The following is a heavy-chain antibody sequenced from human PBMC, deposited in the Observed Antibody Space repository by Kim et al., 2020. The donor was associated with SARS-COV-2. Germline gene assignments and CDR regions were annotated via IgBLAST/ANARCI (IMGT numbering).Heavy chain of an antibody. CDR2: INHSGST. CDR1: GGSFSGYY. CDR3: ARRDCRSTSCYRSGAFDI. Sequence: SETLSLTCAVYGGSFSGYYWSWIRQPPGKGLEWIGEINHSGSTNYNPSLKSRVTISVDTSKNQFSLKLSSVTAADTAVYYCARRDCRSTSCYRSGAFDI. J-gene: IGHJ3*02. D-gene: IGHD2-2*01. V-gene: IGHV4-34*01.